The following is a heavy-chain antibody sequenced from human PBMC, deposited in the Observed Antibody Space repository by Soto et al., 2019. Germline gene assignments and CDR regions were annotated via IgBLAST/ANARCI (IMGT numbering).Heavy chain of an antibody. D-gene: IGHD2-2*02. Sequence: GASVKVSCKASGYTFTSYGISWVRQAPGQGLEWMGWISAYNGNTNYAQKLQGRVTMTTDTSTSTAYMELRSLRSDDTAVYYCARESPPRYCSSTSCYTEYSSSSSWFDPWGQGTLVTVSS. CDR3: ARESPPRYCSSTSCYTEYSSSSSWFDP. V-gene: IGHV1-18*04. CDR2: ISAYNGNT. CDR1: GYTFTSYG. J-gene: IGHJ5*02.